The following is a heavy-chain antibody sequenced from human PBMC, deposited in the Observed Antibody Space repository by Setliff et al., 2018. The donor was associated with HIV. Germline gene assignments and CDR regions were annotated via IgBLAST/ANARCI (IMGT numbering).Heavy chain of an antibody. D-gene: IGHD3-3*01. CDR1: GGYISGSSHY. CDR3: VREADGPPGTYDL. CDR2: ISYSDGSST. V-gene: IGHV4-39*02. J-gene: IGHJ4*02. Sequence: PSETLSLTCTVSGGYISGSSHYWGWIRQPPGKGLEWIGSISYSDGSSTSYADFVRGRFTMSRDNAKSTLYLEMNGLRVDDTAVYYCVREADGPPGTYDLWGQGTLVTVSS.